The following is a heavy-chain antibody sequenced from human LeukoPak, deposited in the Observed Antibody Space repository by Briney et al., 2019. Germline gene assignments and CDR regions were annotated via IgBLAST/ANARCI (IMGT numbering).Heavy chain of an antibody. V-gene: IGHV4-39*07. CDR1: GGSISSSSYY. CDR2: IYHSGST. CDR3: ARAGFLVIGYSSPGHAFDI. Sequence: TSETLSLTCTVSGGSISSSSYYWGWIRQPPGKGLEWIGSIYHSGSTNYNPSLKSRVTISVDKSKNQFSLKLSSVTAADTAVYYCARAGFLVIGYSSPGHAFDIWGQGTMVTVSS. D-gene: IGHD6-13*01. J-gene: IGHJ3*02.